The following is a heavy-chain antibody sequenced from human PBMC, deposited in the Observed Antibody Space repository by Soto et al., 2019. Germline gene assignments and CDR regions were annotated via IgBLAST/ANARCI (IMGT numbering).Heavy chain of an antibody. V-gene: IGHV2-26*01. CDR3: ARMIVVVPAAIGSYYFDY. J-gene: IGHJ4*02. Sequence: GSGPTLVNPTETLTLTCTVSGFSLSNARMGVSWIRQPPGKALEWLAHIFSNDEKSYSTSLKSRLTISKDTSKSQVVLTMTNMDPVDTATYYCARMIVVVPAAIGSYYFDYWGQGTLVTVSS. CDR2: IFSNDEK. D-gene: IGHD2-2*02. CDR1: GFSLSNARMG.